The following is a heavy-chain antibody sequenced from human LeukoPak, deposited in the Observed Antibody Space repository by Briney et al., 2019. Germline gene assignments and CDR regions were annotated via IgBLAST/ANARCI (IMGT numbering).Heavy chain of an antibody. D-gene: IGHD3-22*01. CDR3: ARQTTGGYSRSSGRFDY. CDR1: GDSISGYY. CDR2: IYYTGST. V-gene: IGHV4-39*01. J-gene: IGHJ4*02. Sequence: SETLSPTCTVSGDSISGYYWGWIRQPPGKGLEWIGSIYYTGSTYYNPSLKKRVTISVDTSKNQLSLKLRSVTAADTAVYYCARQTTGGYSRSSGRFDYWGQGTLVTVSS.